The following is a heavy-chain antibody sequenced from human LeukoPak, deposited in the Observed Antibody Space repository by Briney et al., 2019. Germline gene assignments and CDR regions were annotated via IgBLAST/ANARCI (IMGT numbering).Heavy chain of an antibody. CDR2: ISGSGDNT. J-gene: IGHJ4*02. CDR1: GFTFSSNA. CDR3: AKDNLPLAVAGTGDY. D-gene: IGHD6-19*01. Sequence: GGSLRLSCAASGFTFSSNAMSWVRQAPGKRLEWVSGISGSGDNTYYADSVKGRFTISRDNSKNTLYLQMNSLRAEDTAVYYCAKDNLPLAVAGTGDYWGQGTLVTVSS. V-gene: IGHV3-23*01.